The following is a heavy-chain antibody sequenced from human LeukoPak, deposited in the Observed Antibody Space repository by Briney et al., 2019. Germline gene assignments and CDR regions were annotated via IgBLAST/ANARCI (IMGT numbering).Heavy chain of an antibody. CDR2: IYHSGST. V-gene: IGHV4-38-2*02. CDR3: ARGVLLLYGSGSYYNAPRGYYYYMDV. J-gene: IGHJ6*03. CDR1: GYSISSGYY. D-gene: IGHD3-10*01. Sequence: PSETLSLTCTVSGYSISSGYYWGWIRQPPGKGLEWIGSIYHSGSTNYNPSLKSRVTISVETSKNLFSLKLSSVTAADTAVYYCARGVLLLYGSGSYYNAPRGYYYYMDVWGKGTTVTISS.